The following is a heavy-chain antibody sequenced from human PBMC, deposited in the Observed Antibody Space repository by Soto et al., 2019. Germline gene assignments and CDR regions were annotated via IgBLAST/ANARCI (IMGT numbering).Heavy chain of an antibody. CDR2: ISGSGGST. D-gene: IGHD6-6*01. Sequence: GGSLRLSCAASGFTFSSYAMSWVRQAPGKGLEWVSAISGSGGSTYYADSVKGRFTISRDNSKNTLYLQMNSLRAEDTAVYYCAKDGSSSSLYYYYYMDVWGKGTTVTVSS. V-gene: IGHV3-23*01. CDR3: AKDGSSSSLYYYYYMDV. CDR1: GFTFSSYA. J-gene: IGHJ6*03.